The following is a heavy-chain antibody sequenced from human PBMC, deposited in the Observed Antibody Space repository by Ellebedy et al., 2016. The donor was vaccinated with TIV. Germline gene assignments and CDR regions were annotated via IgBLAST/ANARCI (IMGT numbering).Heavy chain of an antibody. J-gene: IGHJ3*02. D-gene: IGHD3-9*01. CDR1: GGTFSSYV. Sequence: ASVKVSCKASGGTFSSYVINWVRQAPGQGLEWMGGTLPLSRTASYVEKFQGRVIITADESTSKDYMELSRLRSEDTALYYCATDPRTHYDVLTGYSWEGDAFDIWGQGTMVTVSS. CDR2: TLPLSRTA. CDR3: ATDPRTHYDVLTGYSWEGDAFDI. V-gene: IGHV1-69*13.